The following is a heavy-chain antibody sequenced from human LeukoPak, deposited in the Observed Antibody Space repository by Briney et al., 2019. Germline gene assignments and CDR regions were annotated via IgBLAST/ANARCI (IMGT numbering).Heavy chain of an antibody. CDR2: ISSSSSYI. D-gene: IGHD3-9*01. J-gene: IGHJ4*02. CDR1: GFSFSNYW. Sequence: PGGSLRLSCAASGFSFSNYWMHWVRHAPGKGLEWVSSISSSSSYIYYADSVKGRFTISRDNAKNSLYLQMNSLRTEDTAVYYCARGSQYNILTGFIVGAMDDFDYWGQGTLVTVSS. CDR3: ARGSQYNILTGFIVGAMDDFDY. V-gene: IGHV3-21*01.